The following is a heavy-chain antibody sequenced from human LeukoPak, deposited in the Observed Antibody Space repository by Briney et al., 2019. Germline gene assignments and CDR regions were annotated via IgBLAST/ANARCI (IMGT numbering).Heavy chain of an antibody. CDR3: ARDDGGYAPRYYYYMDV. D-gene: IGHD5-12*01. Sequence: ASVKVSCKASGYTFINNWMHWVRQAPGQGLEWIGLINPTGTGTLYAQKLQGRVTMTTDTSTSTAYMELRSLRSDDTAVYYCARDDGGYAPRYYYYMDVWAKGPWSPSP. J-gene: IGHJ6*03. CDR2: INPTGTGT. V-gene: IGHV1-46*01. CDR1: GYTFINNW.